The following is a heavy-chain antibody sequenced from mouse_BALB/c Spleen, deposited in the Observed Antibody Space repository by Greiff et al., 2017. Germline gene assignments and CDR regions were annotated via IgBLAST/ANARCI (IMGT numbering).Heavy chain of an antibody. Sequence: EVKLMESGPELVKPGASVKISCKASGYTFPDYNMHWVKQSHGKSLEWIGYIYPYNGGTGYNQKFKSKAPLTVDNSSSTAYMELRSLTSEDSAVYYCARAGTGTDAKDYWGQGTSGTVSS. CDR2: IYPYNGGT. CDR3: ARAGTGTDAKDY. J-gene: IGHJ4*01. CDR1: GYTFPDYN. D-gene: IGHD4-1*01. V-gene: IGHV1S29*02.